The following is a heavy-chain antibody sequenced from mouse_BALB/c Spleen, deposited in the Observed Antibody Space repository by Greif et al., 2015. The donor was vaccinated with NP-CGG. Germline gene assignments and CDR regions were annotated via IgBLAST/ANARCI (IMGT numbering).Heavy chain of an antibody. Sequence: QVQLQQPGAELVRPGSSVKISCKASGYAFSSYWMNWVKQRPGQGLEWIGQIYPGDGDTNYNGKFKGKATLTADKSSSTAYMQLSSRTSEDAAVYFCARRRYYGSSYDAMDYWGQGTSVTVSS. CDR2: IYPGDGDT. D-gene: IGHD1-1*01. CDR1: GYAFSSYW. J-gene: IGHJ4*01. V-gene: IGHV1-80*01. CDR3: ARRRYYGSSYDAMDY.